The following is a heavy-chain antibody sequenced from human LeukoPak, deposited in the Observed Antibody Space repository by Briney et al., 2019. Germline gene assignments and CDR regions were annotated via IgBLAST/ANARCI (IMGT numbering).Heavy chain of an antibody. J-gene: IGHJ4*02. CDR2: IIPIFGTA. Sequence: ASVKVSCKASGGTFSSYAISWVRQAPGQGREWMGGIIPIFGTANYAQKFQGRVTITTDESTSTAYMELSSLRSEDTAVYYCARARDIVVVVAAPYDYWGQGTLVTVSS. D-gene: IGHD2-15*01. V-gene: IGHV1-69*05. CDR3: ARARDIVVVVAAPYDY. CDR1: GGTFSSYA.